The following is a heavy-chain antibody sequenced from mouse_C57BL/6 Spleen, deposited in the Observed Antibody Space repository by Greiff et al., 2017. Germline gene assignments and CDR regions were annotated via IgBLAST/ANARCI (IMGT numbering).Heavy chain of an antibody. CDR3: ARWDYDSY. V-gene: IGHV1-76*01. CDR1: GYTFTDYY. J-gene: IGHJ3*01. D-gene: IGHD2-4*01. Sequence: QVQLQQSGAELVRPGASVKLSCKASGYTFTDYYINWVKQRLGQGLEWIARIYPGSGNTYYNEKFKGKATLTAEKSSSTAYMQLSSLTSEDSAVYFCARWDYDSYWGQGTLVTVSA. CDR2: IYPGSGNT.